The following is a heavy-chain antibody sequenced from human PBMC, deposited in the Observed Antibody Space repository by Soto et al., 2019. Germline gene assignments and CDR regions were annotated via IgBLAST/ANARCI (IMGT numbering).Heavy chain of an antibody. V-gene: IGHV1-18*01. J-gene: IGHJ6*02. CDR1: GYTFTSYG. D-gene: IGHD6-19*01. CDR2: ISAYNGNT. CDR3: ASKRAVAGYYYYYGMDV. Sequence: GPSVKVSCKASGYTFTSYGISWVRQAPGQGLEWMGWISAYNGNTNYAQKLQGRVTMTTDTSTSTAYMELRSLRSDDTAVYYCASKRAVAGYYYYYGMDVWGQGTTVTVSS.